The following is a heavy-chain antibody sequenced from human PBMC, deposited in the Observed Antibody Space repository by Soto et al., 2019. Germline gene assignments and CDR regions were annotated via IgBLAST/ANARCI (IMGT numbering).Heavy chain of an antibody. D-gene: IGHD7-27*01. J-gene: IGHJ1*01. CDR3: ARVGNLALPY. Sequence: GGSLRLSCVASGFMFSGYEVNWVRQAPGKGLEWVAYISKSGTTKYYADSVKGRFTISRDTAKNTIYLQMNSLRVDDTAVYYCARVGNLALPYWGQGTLVTVSS. CDR2: ISKSGTTK. V-gene: IGHV3-48*03. CDR1: GFMFSGYE.